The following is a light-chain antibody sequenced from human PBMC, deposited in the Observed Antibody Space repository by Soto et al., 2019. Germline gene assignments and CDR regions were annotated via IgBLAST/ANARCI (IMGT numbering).Light chain of an antibody. V-gene: IGLV2-14*01. J-gene: IGLJ1*01. CDR1: TSDIAGYNY. CDR3: NSYTSASFYV. Sequence: QSVLAQPASVSGSPGQSIIISCTGTTSDIAGYNYVSWYQQHPGKAPKLLIYEVTSRASGVSHRFSGSKSGNTASLTISGLQAEYEAEYYCNSYTSASFYVFGTVTKVTV. CDR2: EVT.